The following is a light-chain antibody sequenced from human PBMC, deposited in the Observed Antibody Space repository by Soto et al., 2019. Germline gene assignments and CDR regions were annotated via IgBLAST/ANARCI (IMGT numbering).Light chain of an antibody. J-gene: IGLJ2*01. CDR2: STS. CDR3: LLYYGGAQVL. Sequence: QAVVTQEPSXXXXXXXXXXLTCASSAGAVTSAYYTNWLQQKPGQAPRALIYSTSEKHSWTPARFSGSLLGGKAALTLSAAQPEDEADYYCLLYYGGAQVLFGGGTKLTVL. V-gene: IGLV7-43*01. CDR1: AGAVTSAYY.